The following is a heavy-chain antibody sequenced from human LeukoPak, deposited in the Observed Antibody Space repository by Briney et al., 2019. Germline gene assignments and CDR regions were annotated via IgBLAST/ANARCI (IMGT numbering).Heavy chain of an antibody. CDR2: IYTSGST. Sequence: PSETLSLTCTVSGGSISSGSYYWSSIRQPAGKVLEWIGRIYTSGSTNYNPSLKSRVTISVDTSKNQFSLKLSSVTAADTAVYYCARELGENYDFWSGYYTLDYWGQGTLVTVSS. J-gene: IGHJ4*02. V-gene: IGHV4-61*02. CDR1: GGSISSGSYY. CDR3: ARELGENYDFWSGYYTLDY. D-gene: IGHD3-3*01.